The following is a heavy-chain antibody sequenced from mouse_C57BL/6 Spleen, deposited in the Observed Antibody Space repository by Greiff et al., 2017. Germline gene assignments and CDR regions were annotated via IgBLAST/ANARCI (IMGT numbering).Heavy chain of an antibody. CDR2: ISSGSSTI. V-gene: IGHV5-17*01. J-gene: IGHJ2*01. CDR3: ARSIYYYGSSYENLDY. Sequence: EVKLMESGGGLVKPGGSLKLSCAVSGFTFSDDGMHWVRQAPEKGLVWVAYISSGSSTIYYADTVKGRFTISRDTAKNTLFLKMTSLRSDDAAMYYCARSIYYYGSSYENLDYWGQGTTLTVSS. D-gene: IGHD1-1*01. CDR1: GFTFSDDG.